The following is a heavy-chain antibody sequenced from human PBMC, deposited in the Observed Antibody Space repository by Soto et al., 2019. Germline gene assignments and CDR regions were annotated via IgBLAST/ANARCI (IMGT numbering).Heavy chain of an antibody. CDR2: IWYDGSNK. V-gene: IGHV3-33*01. CDR3: ARDPYCSSTSCHFMTTVTYGDY. CDR1: GFTFSSYG. D-gene: IGHD2-2*01. Sequence: GGSLRLSCAASGFTFSSYGMHWVRQAPGKGLEWVAVIWYDGSNKYYADSVKGRFTISRDNSKNTLYLQMNSLRAEDTAVYYCARDPYCSSTSCHFMTTVTYGDYLCQGTLVTV. J-gene: IGHJ4*02.